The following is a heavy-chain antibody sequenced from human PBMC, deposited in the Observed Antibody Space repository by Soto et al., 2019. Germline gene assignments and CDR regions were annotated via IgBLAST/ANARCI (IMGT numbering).Heavy chain of an antibody. V-gene: IGHV2-5*02. J-gene: IGHJ5*02. CDR2: IYWDDDK. D-gene: IGHD2-2*02. CDR1: GFSLSTSGVG. CDR3: ARRIVVVPAAINWFDP. Sequence: SGPTLVHPTQTLTLTCTFSGFSLSTSGVGVGWIRQPPGKALEWLAHIYWDDDKRYSPSLKSRLTITKDTSKNQVVLTMTNMDPVDTATYYCARRIVVVPAAINWFDPWGQGTLVTVSS.